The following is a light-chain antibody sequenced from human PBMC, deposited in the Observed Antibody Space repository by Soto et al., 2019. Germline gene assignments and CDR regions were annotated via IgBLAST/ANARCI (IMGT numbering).Light chain of an antibody. CDR1: QGIXSS. CDR3: RQYTNCPTIT. CDR2: GLS. V-gene: IGKV3-15*01. Sequence: IGVTHWACTLCESPGERATLSWRASQGIXSSLDWYKKKPGQVTRILISGLSTRATGVLARFSGSGSGGDFTITISNLKSEEFAVYYCRQYTNCPTITFGQGTRLEI. J-gene: IGKJ5*01.